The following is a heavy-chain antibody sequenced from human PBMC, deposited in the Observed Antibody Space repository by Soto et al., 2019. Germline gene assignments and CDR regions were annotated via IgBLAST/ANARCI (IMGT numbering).Heavy chain of an antibody. J-gene: IGHJ4*02. D-gene: IGHD2-15*01. V-gene: IGHV3-66*01. CDR2: LYTGGRT. CDR3: ARYRGWVLFYFDY. Sequence: EVQLVESGGGLVQSGGSLRLSCAVSGFTVSSNYMTWVRQTPGQRLACSSVLYTGGRTYYADYVKGRFTISRDSSKNPRYLQMNSLRAEDTAVYYCARYRGWVLFYFDYWGQGALVTVSS. CDR1: GFTVSSNY.